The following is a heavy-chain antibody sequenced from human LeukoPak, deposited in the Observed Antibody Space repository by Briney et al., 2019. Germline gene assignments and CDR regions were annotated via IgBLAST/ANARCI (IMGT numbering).Heavy chain of an antibody. Sequence: GGSLRLSCAASGFTFNTYEMNWVRQAPGKGLEWVSYISGSGSTIYYADSVKGRFTISRDNAKNSLHLQMNSLRAEDTAVYYCARRIALRPSDYWGQGTLVTVSS. D-gene: IGHD6-6*01. CDR2: ISGSGSTI. V-gene: IGHV3-48*03. CDR1: GFTFNTYE. CDR3: ARRIALRPSDY. J-gene: IGHJ4*02.